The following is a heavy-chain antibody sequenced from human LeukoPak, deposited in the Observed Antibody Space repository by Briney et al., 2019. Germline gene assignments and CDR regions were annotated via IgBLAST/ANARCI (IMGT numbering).Heavy chain of an antibody. V-gene: IGHV3-21*01. Sequence: GGSLRLSCAASGFTFTSYSINWVRQAPGRGLEWVSSNGSSSNYIYYADSLKGRFTISRDNAKNSLYLQVNSLRAEDTAVYFCARGQLPTFDYWGQGTLVTVSS. CDR2: NGSSSNYI. J-gene: IGHJ4*02. CDR1: GFTFTSYS. CDR3: ARGQLPTFDY. D-gene: IGHD2-2*01.